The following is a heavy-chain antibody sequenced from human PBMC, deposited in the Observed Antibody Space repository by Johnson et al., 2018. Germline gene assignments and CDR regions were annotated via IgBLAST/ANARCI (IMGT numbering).Heavy chain of an antibody. CDR3: ARLGSGYSFDN. CDR1: GFTFDDYA. V-gene: IGHV3-9*01. J-gene: IGHJ4*02. D-gene: IGHD3-22*01. CDR2: ISWNRGSI. Sequence: VQLVQSGGGVVQPGRSLRLSCAASGFTFDDYAMHWVRQAPGKGLEWVSGISWNRGSIYYADSVEGRFTISRDNAKNTLYLQMNSLRAEDTAVYYCARLGSGYSFDNWGQGTLVTVSS.